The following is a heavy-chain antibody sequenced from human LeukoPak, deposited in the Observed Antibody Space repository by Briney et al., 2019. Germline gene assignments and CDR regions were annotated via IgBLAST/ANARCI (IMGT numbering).Heavy chain of an antibody. CDR3: ASLSYDFWSGYYSGYYYYGMDV. V-gene: IGHV4-34*01. Sequence: PSETLSLTCAVYGGSFSGYYWSWIRQPPGKGLEWIGEINHSGSTNYNPSLKSRVTISVDTSKNQFSLKLSSVTAADTAVYYCASLSYDFWSGYYSGYYYYGMDVWGQGATVTVSS. CDR1: GGSFSGYY. D-gene: IGHD3-3*01. CDR2: INHSGST. J-gene: IGHJ6*02.